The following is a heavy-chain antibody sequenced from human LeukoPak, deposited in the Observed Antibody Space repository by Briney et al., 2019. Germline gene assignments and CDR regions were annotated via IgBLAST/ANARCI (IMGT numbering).Heavy chain of an antibody. CDR2: ISGYSGNT. CDR3: ARGVKFRAANWFDL. D-gene: IGHD6-25*01. Sequence: ASVKVSCKASGYTFTSYGITWVRQAPGQGLEWMGWISGYSGNTNYAQKLQGRVTMTTDTSTSTVYMELRSLGSDDTAVYYCARGVKFRAANWFDLWGQGTLVTVSP. V-gene: IGHV1-18*01. CDR1: GYTFTSYG. J-gene: IGHJ5*02.